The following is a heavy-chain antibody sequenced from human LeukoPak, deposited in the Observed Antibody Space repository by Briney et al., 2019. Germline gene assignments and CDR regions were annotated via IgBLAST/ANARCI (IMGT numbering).Heavy chain of an antibody. CDR2: INPKGPVI. Sequence: ASVTDSCKASRYTFIAHYIHWLRQAPGQGLEWMGWINPKGPVIRYAQRFQGGVAMTMETSISTVYMELSSLRSDDTAVYFCARDMEFRGHTYGSYDLWGQGTLVTVSS. CDR3: ARDMEFRGHTYGSYDL. J-gene: IGHJ4*02. D-gene: IGHD1-26*01. V-gene: IGHV1-2*02. CDR1: RYTFIAHY.